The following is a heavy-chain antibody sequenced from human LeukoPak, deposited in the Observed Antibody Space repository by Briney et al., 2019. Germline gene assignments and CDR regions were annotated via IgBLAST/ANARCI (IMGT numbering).Heavy chain of an antibody. Sequence: PSETLSLSCIVSGASIRSCSWTWIRQPPGKGLEWIAYMYNSGSDSNPSLKSRVTISVDTSKNQFSLNLKSVTAADTAVYYCARVLQKTVWGVPDKWFAPWGRGIPVTISS. CDR1: GASIRSCS. CDR2: MYNSGS. CDR3: ARVLQKTVWGVPDKWFAP. V-gene: IGHV4-59*01. J-gene: IGHJ5*02. D-gene: IGHD3-10*01.